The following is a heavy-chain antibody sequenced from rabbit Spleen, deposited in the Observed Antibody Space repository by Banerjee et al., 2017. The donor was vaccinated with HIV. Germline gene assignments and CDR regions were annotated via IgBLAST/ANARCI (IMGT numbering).Heavy chain of an antibody. Sequence: QSLEESGGGLVQPEGSLTLTCTASGFSFSSSYYMCWVRQAPGKGLEWIACIDTSNDDTDYANWPKGRFTISKTSSTTVTLQMTSLTAADTATYFCARNYVNAFDPWGPGTLVTVS. D-gene: IGHD1-1*01. CDR1: GFSFSSSYY. V-gene: IGHV1S40*01. CDR2: IDTSNDDT. J-gene: IGHJ2*01. CDR3: ARNYVNAFDP.